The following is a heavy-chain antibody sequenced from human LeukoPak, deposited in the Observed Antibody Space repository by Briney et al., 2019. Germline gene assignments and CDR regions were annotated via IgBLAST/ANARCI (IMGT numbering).Heavy chain of an antibody. CDR1: GFTFSSYG. J-gene: IGHJ4*02. V-gene: IGHV3-30*18. CDR3: AKASSTARIAAAGWDY. Sequence: PGRSLRLSCAASGFTFSSYGMHWVRQAPGKGLEWVAVISYDGSNKYYGDSVKGRFTISRDNSKNTLYLQMNSLRAEDTAVYYCAKASSTARIAAAGWDYWGQGTLVTVSS. CDR2: ISYDGSNK. D-gene: IGHD6-13*01.